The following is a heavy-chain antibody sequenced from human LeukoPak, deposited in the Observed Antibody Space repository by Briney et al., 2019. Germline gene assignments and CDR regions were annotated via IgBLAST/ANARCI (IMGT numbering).Heavy chain of an antibody. CDR3: ARVIPDIGIFGVVKLNWFDR. CDR2: IYYSGST. J-gene: IGHJ5*02. D-gene: IGHD3-3*01. Sequence: SETLSLTCTVSGGSISSSSHYWGWIRQPPGKGLEWIASIYYSGSTYYIPSLKSRVTISVDTSKNQLSLKLSSVTAADTAVYYCARVIPDIGIFGVVKLNWFDRWGQGTLVTVSS. CDR1: GGSISSSSHY. V-gene: IGHV4-39*01.